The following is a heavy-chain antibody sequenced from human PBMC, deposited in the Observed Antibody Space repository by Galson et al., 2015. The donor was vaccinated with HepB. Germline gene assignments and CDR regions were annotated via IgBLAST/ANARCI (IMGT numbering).Heavy chain of an antibody. D-gene: IGHD3-10*01. CDR3: VKDRHYYGSGSYFDY. V-gene: IGHV3-64D*06. CDR1: GFTFSSYA. Sequence: SLRLSCAASGFTFSSYAMHWVRQAPGKGLEYVSAISSNGGSTYYADSVKGRFTISRDNSKNTLYLQMSSLRAEDTAVYYCVKDRHYYGSGSYFDYWGQGTLVTVSS. J-gene: IGHJ4*02. CDR2: ISSNGGST.